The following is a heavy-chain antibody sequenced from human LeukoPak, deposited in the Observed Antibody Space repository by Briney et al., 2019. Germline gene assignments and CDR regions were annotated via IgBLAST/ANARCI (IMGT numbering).Heavy chain of an antibody. CDR1: GFTFSSNY. D-gene: IGHD3-10*01. J-gene: IGHJ4*02. CDR3: ARGGAMIRGVFDY. CDR2: IYSGGST. V-gene: IGHV3-66*01. Sequence: GGSLRLSCIASGFTFSSNYMTWVRQAPGKGLEWVSIIYSGGSTYYSDSVKGRFTIFRDNSKNTLYLQMNSLRAEDTAVYYCARGGAMIRGVFDYWGQGTLVTVSS.